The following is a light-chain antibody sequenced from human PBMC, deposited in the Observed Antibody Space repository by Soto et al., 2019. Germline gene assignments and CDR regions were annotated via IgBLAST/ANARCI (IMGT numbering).Light chain of an antibody. Sequence: EVVLTQSPVTLSLSPGERATLSCRASQSFRGLLAWYQQKPGQAPRLLIYDAYNRATGIPPRFSGSGSGTDFTLTSSSLEPEDSAGYYCQQRHMRPITFGQGTRLEIK. CDR2: DAY. CDR1: QSFRGL. V-gene: IGKV3-11*01. J-gene: IGKJ5*01. CDR3: QQRHMRPIT.